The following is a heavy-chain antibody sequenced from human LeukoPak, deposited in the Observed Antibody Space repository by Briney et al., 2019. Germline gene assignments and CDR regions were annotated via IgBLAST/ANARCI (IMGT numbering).Heavy chain of an antibody. CDR1: GFTFSRNG. CDR2: ISGSGGNT. V-gene: IGHV3-23*01. J-gene: IGHJ4*02. CDR3: AKLDWGGSRYGYFDS. D-gene: IGHD5-18*01. Sequence: GGSLRLSCAASGFTFSRNGMTWVRLAPGKGLEWVSAISGSGGNTYYADSVKGRFTISRDNSKNTLYLQMNSLRAEDTAVYYCAKLDWGGSRYGYFDSWGQGTLVTVSS.